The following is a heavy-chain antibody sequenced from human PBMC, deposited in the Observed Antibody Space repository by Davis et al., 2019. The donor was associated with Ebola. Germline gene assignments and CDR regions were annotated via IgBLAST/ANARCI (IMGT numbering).Heavy chain of an antibody. D-gene: IGHD3-3*01. V-gene: IGHV1-18*01. CDR2: ISVIDGNT. CDR3: VRHYDTISWSDP. Sequence: ASVKVSCKASGYIFTNYGVTWLRQAPGQGLEWMGWISVIDGNTYYAQRFQGRVTMTADTSTSTIYMDLRSLTSDDTAIYYFVRHYDTISWSDPWGQGALVTVSS. CDR1: GYIFTNYG. J-gene: IGHJ5*02.